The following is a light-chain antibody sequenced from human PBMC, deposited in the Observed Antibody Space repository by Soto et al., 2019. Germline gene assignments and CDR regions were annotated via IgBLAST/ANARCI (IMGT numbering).Light chain of an antibody. CDR2: GAS. V-gene: IGKV3-15*01. CDR3: QQYNNWPRT. J-gene: IGKJ1*01. Sequence: EIVMTQSPATLSVSPGERATLSCRASQSISSNLAWYQQKPSQAPRLLIYGASTRATGIPARFSGSGSGTEFTLTISSLQSEDFAVYYFQQYNNWPRTFGQGTKVEIK. CDR1: QSISSN.